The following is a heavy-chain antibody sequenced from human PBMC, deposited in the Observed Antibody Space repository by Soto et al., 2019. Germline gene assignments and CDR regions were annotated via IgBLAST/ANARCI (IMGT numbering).Heavy chain of an antibody. J-gene: IGHJ4*02. CDR1: GRSMSSYY. Sequence: QVQLQESGPGLVKPSETLSLTCTVSGRSMSSYYWSWIRQPPGKGLEWIGYIYYSGSTNYNPSLKSRVTISVDTSKNQFSRKLSSVTAADTAVYYCARSDGRYWGQGTLVTVSS. V-gene: IGHV4-59*01. CDR3: ARSDGRY. CDR2: IYYSGST.